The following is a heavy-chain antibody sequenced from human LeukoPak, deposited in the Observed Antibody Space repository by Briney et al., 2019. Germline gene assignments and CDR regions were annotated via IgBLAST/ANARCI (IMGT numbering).Heavy chain of an antibody. CDR1: GFTYTKHA. CDR3: AELGITMIGGV. CDR2: ISYDGSNK. V-gene: IGHV3-30*04. Sequence: GGSLRLSCAASGFTYTKHAMHWVRQAPGKGLEWVAVISYDGSNKKYADSVKGRFTISRDSAKNSLYLQMNSLRAEDTAVYYCAELGITMIGGVWGKGTTVTISS. D-gene: IGHD3-10*02. J-gene: IGHJ6*04.